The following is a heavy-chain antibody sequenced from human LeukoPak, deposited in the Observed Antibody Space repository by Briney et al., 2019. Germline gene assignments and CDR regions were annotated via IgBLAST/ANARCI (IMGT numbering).Heavy chain of an antibody. D-gene: IGHD3-3*01. CDR3: ARAAEAGYYDFWSGYGLGHYGMDV. J-gene: IGHJ6*02. CDR1: GGTFSSYA. CDR2: IIPIFGTA. V-gene: IGHV1-69*01. Sequence: SVKVSCKASGGTFSSYAISWVRQAPGQGLEWMGGIIPIFGTANYAQKFQGRVTITADESTSTAYMELSSLRSEDTAVYYCARAAEAGYYDFWSGYGLGHYGMDVWGQGTTVTVSS.